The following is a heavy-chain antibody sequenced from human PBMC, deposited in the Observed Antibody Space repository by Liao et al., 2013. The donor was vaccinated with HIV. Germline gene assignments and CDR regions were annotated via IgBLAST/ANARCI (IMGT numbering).Heavy chain of an antibody. CDR2: INHSGST. J-gene: IGHJ4*02. CDR3: AGLLAAGYYFDY. V-gene: IGHV4-34*01. Sequence: QVQQQQWGAGLLKPSETLSLTCAVYGGSFSGYYWSWIRQPPGKGLEWIGEINHSGSTNYNPSLKSRVTISVDTSKNQFSLKLSSVTAADTAVYYCAGLLAAGYYFDYWGQGTLVTVSS. D-gene: IGHD2-15*01. CDR1: GGSFSGYY.